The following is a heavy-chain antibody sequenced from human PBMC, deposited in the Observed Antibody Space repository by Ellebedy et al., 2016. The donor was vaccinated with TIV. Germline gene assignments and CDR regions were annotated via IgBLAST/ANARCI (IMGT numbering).Heavy chain of an antibody. CDR1: GFTFSSYA. J-gene: IGHJ4*02. Sequence: GESLKISXAASGFTFSSYAMSWVRQAPGKGLEWVSAISGSGGSTYYADSVKGRFTISRDNAKNSLYLQMNSLRAEDTAIYYCARRYFDYWGRGSLVTVSS. CDR3: ARRYFDY. CDR2: ISGSGGST. V-gene: IGHV3-23*01.